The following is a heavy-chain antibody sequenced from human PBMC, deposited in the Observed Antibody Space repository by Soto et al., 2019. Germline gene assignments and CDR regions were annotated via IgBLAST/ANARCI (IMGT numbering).Heavy chain of an antibody. Sequence: PSETLSLTCTVSGVSISSYYWSWIRQPTGKGLEWIGYIYYSGSTNYNPSLKSRVTISVDTSKNQFSLKLSSVTAADTAVYYCARDLAILRYFDWLPTMGDDYGMDVWGQGTTVTSP. D-gene: IGHD3-9*01. CDR1: GVSISSYY. CDR2: IYYSGST. CDR3: ARDLAILRYFDWLPTMGDDYGMDV. V-gene: IGHV4-59*01. J-gene: IGHJ6*02.